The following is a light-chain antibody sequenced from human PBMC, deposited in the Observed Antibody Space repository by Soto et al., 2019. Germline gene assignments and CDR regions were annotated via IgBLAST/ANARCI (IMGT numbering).Light chain of an antibody. CDR2: KAS. V-gene: IGKV1-5*03. CDR3: QQYRSFWT. CDR1: QTISSS. Sequence: DIQMTQSPSTLSASVGDRVTITCRASQTISSSLAWYQQKPGKAPNLLIYKASSLESGVPSRFSGSGSGTEFTLIISRVQPDDFATYYRQQYRSFWTFGQGTKVEIK. J-gene: IGKJ1*01.